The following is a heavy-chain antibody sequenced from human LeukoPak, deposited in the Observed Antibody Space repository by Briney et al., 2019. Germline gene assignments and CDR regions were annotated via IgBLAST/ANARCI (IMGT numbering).Heavy chain of an antibody. Sequence: SETLSLTCTVSGGSISSYYWSWFRQPAGKGLEWIGRIYTSGRTNYNPSLESRVTMSVGTSKNHFSLKLSSVTAADTAMYYCARYANYYGSRRGFDYWGQGTLVTVSS. CDR1: GGSISSYY. D-gene: IGHD3-10*01. J-gene: IGHJ4*02. CDR2: IYTSGRT. V-gene: IGHV4-4*07. CDR3: ARYANYYGSRRGFDY.